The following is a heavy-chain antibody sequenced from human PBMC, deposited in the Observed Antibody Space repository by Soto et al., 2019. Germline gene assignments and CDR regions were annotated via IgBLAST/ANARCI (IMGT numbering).Heavy chain of an antibody. CDR2: TSAYNGNT. Sequence: VQLVPSGAEVKNPGASVKVSCQASGYTFTSYGTSWVRQAPGQGPEWMGWTSAYNGNTNYAQKLQARVTMTTDTSTSTADRELRSLRSDDTAVYYCARDDVGAIFDYWGQGTLVTVSS. CDR3: ARDDVGAIFDY. D-gene: IGHD1-26*01. J-gene: IGHJ4*02. V-gene: IGHV1-18*04. CDR1: GYTFTSYG.